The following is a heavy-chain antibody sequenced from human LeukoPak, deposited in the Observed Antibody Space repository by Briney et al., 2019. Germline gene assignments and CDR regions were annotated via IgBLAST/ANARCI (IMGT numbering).Heavy chain of an antibody. V-gene: IGHV3-23*01. D-gene: IGHD4-23*01. J-gene: IGHJ4*02. CDR3: AKSDRTVASADYYFDY. Sequence: GGSLRLSCAASGFTFSTYAMTWVRQAPGKGLEWVSVISGNGGKTYYADSVKGRFTISRDNSKNTLYLQMDSLRAEDTAVYYCAKSDRTVASADYYFDYWGQGTLVTVPS. CDR2: ISGNGGKT. CDR1: GFTFSTYA.